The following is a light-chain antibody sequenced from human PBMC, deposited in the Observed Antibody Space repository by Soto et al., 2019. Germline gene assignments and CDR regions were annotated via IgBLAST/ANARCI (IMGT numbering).Light chain of an antibody. CDR2: EGT. V-gene: IGLV2-23*01. CDR3: CSYAGSRTFV. J-gene: IGLJ2*01. Sequence: QSALTQPASVPGSPEQSITISCTGTSSDVGAYNLVSWYQQLPGKAPRLIIYEGTKRPSGISHRFSGSKSDNTASLTISGLRAEDEAHYHCCSYAGSRTFVFGGGTKVTVL. CDR1: SSDVGAYNL.